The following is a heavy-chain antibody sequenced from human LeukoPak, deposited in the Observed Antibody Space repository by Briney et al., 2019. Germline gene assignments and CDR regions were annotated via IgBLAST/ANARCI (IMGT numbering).Heavy chain of an antibody. Sequence: SETLSLTCTVSGYSISSGYYWGWIRQPPGKGLEWIGSIYHSGSTYYNPSLKSRVTISVDTSKNQFSLKLSSVTAADTAVYYCARGGGSPGSGWLGDYYYYYMDVWGKGTTVTVSS. CDR1: GYSISSGYY. J-gene: IGHJ6*03. CDR2: IYHSGST. CDR3: ARGGGSPGSGWLGDYYYYYMDV. D-gene: IGHD6-19*01. V-gene: IGHV4-38-2*02.